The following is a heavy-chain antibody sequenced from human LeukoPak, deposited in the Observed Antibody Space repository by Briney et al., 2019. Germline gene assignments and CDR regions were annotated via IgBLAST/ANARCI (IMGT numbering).Heavy chain of an antibody. Sequence: SETLSLTCTVSGGSISSYYWSWIRQPPGHGLEWIGYIDYSGSTNYNPSLKSRVTISVDTSKNQFSLKLSSVTAAHTAVYYCARDSDVGNFDYWGQGTLVTVSS. CDR2: IDYSGST. J-gene: IGHJ4*01. CDR1: GGSISSYY. V-gene: IGHV4-59*01. CDR3: ARDSDVGNFDY.